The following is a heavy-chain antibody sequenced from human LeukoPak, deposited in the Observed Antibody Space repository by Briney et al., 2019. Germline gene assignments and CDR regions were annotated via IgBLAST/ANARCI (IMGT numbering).Heavy chain of an antibody. J-gene: IGHJ4*02. D-gene: IGHD5-18*01. Sequence: PSETLSPTCTVSGGSVSSGSYYWSWIRQPPGKGLEWIGYIYYSGSTNYNSSLKSQVTISVDTSKNQFSLKLSSVTAADTAVYYCALQQGVSGYSYGTIDYWGQGTLVTVSS. CDR2: IYYSGST. CDR3: ALQQGVSGYSYGTIDY. CDR1: GGSVSSGSYY. V-gene: IGHV4-61*01.